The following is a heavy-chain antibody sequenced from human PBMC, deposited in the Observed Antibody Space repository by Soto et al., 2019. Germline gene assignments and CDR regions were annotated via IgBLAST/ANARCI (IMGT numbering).Heavy chain of an antibody. J-gene: IGHJ4*02. V-gene: IGHV1-46*01. CDR3: ARGRVGPMVRATIDY. D-gene: IGHD3-10*01. Sequence: GASVKVSCKASGYTVTSYYMHWVRQAPGQGLEWMGIINPSGGSTSYAQKFQGRVTMTWYTSTSTVYMGLRSLGSEDTAVYYCARGRVGPMVRATIDYWGQGTLVTVSS. CDR1: GYTVTSYY. CDR2: INPSGGST.